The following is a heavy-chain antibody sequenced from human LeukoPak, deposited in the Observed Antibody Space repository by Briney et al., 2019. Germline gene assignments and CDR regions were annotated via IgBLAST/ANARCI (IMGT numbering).Heavy chain of an antibody. V-gene: IGHV1-2*02. D-gene: IGHD3/OR15-3a*01. CDR3: ARADLNYYYYYMDV. CDR1: GYTFTGYY. Sequence: ASVTVSCKASGYTFTGYYMHWVRQAPGQGLEWMGWINPNSGGTNYAQKLQGRVTMTTDTSTSTAYMELRSLRSDDTAVYYCARADLNYYYYYMDVWGKGTTVTVSS. CDR2: INPNSGGT. J-gene: IGHJ6*03.